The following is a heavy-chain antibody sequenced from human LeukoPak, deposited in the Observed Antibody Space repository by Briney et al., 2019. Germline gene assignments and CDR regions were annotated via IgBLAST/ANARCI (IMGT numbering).Heavy chain of an antibody. CDR3: AKRDSASSQKPFDY. D-gene: IGHD6-13*01. J-gene: IGHJ4*02. CDR1: GFTFSTYA. Sequence: PGGSLRLSCAASGFTFSTYAMSWVRQAPGKGLEWVSAISFNGANTYYADSVKGRFTISRDNPKNTLYLQMNSLRAEDTAVYFCAKRDSASSQKPFDYWGQGTQVAVSS. V-gene: IGHV3-23*01. CDR2: ISFNGANT.